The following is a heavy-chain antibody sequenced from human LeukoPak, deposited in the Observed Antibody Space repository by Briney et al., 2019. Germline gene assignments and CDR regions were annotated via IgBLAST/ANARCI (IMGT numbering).Heavy chain of an antibody. CDR2: ISGGGGGT. CDR1: GFTFSSYA. J-gene: IGHJ4*02. D-gene: IGHD6-19*01. V-gene: IGHV3-23*01. Sequence: GGSLRLSCAASGFTFSSYAMSWVREAPGKGLEWVAAISGGGGGTYYADSVKGRLTISRDKSKNTLYLQMNSLSAEDTAVYYCVKDRGISGWYSDWGQGTLVTVSS. CDR3: VKDRGISGWYSD.